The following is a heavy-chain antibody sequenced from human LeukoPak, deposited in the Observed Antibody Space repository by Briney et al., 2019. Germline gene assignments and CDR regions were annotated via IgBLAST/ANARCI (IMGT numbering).Heavy chain of an antibody. Sequence: SVKVSCKASGGTFSSYAISWVRQAPGQGLEWMGRITPILGIANYAQKFQGRVTITADKSTSTAYMELSSLRSEDTAVYYCARYYYGSGSYKSDAFDIWGQGTMVTVSS. CDR3: ARYYYGSGSYKSDAFDI. CDR2: ITPILGIA. V-gene: IGHV1-69*04. D-gene: IGHD3-10*01. J-gene: IGHJ3*02. CDR1: GGTFSSYA.